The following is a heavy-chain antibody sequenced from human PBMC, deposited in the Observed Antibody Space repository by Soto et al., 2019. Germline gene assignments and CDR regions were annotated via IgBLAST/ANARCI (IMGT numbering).Heavy chain of an antibody. CDR1: GYSFTSYW. V-gene: IGHV5-10-1*01. CDR3: ARHPGIVADGTNYFDY. D-gene: IGHD6-13*01. J-gene: IGHJ4*02. Sequence: GESREISCKGSGYSFTSYWISWVRQMPGKGLEWMGSIDPSDSYTNYSPSFQGHVTISADKSISTAYLQWSSLKASDTAMYYCARHPGIVADGTNYFDYWGQGTLVTVSS. CDR2: IDPSDSYT.